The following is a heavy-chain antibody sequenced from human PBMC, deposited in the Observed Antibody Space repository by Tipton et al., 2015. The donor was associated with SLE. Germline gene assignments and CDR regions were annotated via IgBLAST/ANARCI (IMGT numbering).Heavy chain of an antibody. J-gene: IGHJ4*02. CDR2: IYHSGST. V-gene: IGHV4-38-2*02. D-gene: IGHD1-26*01. CDR3: ARSWSGRREFDY. Sequence: TLSLTCTVSGYSISSGYYWGWIRQPPGKGLEWIGSIYHSGSTYYNPSLKSRVTISVDTSKNQFSLKLSSVTAADTAVYYCARSWSGRREFDYWGPGTLVTVSS. CDR1: GYSISSGYY.